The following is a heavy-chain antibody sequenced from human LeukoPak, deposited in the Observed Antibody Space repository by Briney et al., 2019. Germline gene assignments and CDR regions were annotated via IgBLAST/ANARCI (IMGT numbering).Heavy chain of an antibody. Sequence: PSETLSLTCTISGGSISGYYWSWIRQPPGKGLEWIGNIYYSGSTNYNPSLKSRVTISVDTSKNQFSLKLSSVTAADTAVYYCASNIAGPGGYFDYWGQGTLVTVSS. D-gene: IGHD6-13*01. CDR2: IYYSGST. CDR1: GGSISGYY. V-gene: IGHV4-59*08. CDR3: ASNIAGPGGYFDY. J-gene: IGHJ4*02.